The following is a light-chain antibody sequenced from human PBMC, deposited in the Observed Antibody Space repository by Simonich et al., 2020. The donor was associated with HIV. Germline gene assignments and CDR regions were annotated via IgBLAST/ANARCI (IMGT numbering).Light chain of an antibody. V-gene: IGKV3-15*01. Sequence: EIVMTQSPATLSVSPGQRATLSCRVSQSVTSNLAWYQHKPGQAPRLLIYGASTRATGIPARFSGSGSGTEFTLTISSLQSEDFALYYCQQYNNWPTFGGGTKVEI. CDR1: QSVTSN. CDR2: GAS. J-gene: IGKJ4*01. CDR3: QQYNNWPT.